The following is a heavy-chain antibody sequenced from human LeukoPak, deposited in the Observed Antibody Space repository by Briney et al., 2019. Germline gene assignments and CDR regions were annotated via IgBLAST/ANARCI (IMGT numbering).Heavy chain of an antibody. J-gene: IGHJ4*02. V-gene: IGHV3-15*01. D-gene: IGHD5-12*01. Sequence: GGSLRLSCAASGFTFSNAWMSWVRQAPGKGLEWVAQIKSKTDGATTDYAAPAKGRFTISRDDSKNTLFLQMNSLKTEDTAVYYCTWLRFADNWGQGTLVTVSS. CDR3: TWLRFADN. CDR2: IKSKTDGATT. CDR1: GFTFSNAW.